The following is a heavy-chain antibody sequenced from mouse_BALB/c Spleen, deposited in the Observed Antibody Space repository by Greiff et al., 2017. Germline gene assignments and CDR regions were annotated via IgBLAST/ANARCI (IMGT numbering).Heavy chain of an antibody. CDR2: ISSGGSYT. D-gene: IGHD1-1*01. CDR3: TRDLDYYGSSSYYFDY. CDR1: GFTFSSYT. Sequence: EVQLQESGGGLVKPGGSLKLSCAASGFTFSSYTMSWVRQTPEKRLEWVATISSGGSYTYYPDSVKGRFTISRDNAKNTLYLQMSSLKSEDTAMYYCTRDLDYYGSSSYYFDYWGQGTTLTVSS. J-gene: IGHJ2*01. V-gene: IGHV5-6-4*01.